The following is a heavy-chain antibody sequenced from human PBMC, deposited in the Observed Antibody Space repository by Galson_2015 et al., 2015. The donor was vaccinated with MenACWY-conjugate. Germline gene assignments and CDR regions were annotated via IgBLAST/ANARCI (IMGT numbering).Heavy chain of an antibody. Sequence: SLRLSCAASGFTFGTYGIHWVRQAPAKRLEWVALIWDDESYKYYADSVKGRFTISRDNSKNTLYLQMNSLRAEDTAVYYCARVFDTWYMDVWGKGTTVTVSS. D-gene: IGHD3-3*01. CDR3: ARVFDTWYMDV. CDR2: IWDDESYK. J-gene: IGHJ6*03. CDR1: GFTFGTYG. V-gene: IGHV3-33*08.